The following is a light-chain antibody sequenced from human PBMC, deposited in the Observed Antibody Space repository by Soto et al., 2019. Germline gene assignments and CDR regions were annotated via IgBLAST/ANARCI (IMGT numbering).Light chain of an antibody. Sequence: EIVLTQSPGTLSLSPGERATLSCRASQSVSSNYVAWYQQKPGQAPRLLLSGASNRATGTPDRFRVSGSGTDFTLTISRLENEDCAVFYCQQYGNTTWTFCQGTKVDIK. J-gene: IGKJ1*01. CDR3: QQYGNTTWT. CDR2: GAS. V-gene: IGKV3-20*01. CDR1: QSVSSNY.